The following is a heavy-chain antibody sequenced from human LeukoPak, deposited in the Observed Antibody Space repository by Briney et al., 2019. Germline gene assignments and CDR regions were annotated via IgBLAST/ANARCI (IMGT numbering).Heavy chain of an antibody. D-gene: IGHD1-26*01. CDR1: GFTFSSYG. V-gene: IGHV3-30*18. CDR3: AKTIGSYPPYYFDY. CDR2: ISYDGSNK. Sequence: PGRSLRLSCAASGFTFSSYGMHWVRQAPGKGLEWVAVISYDGSNKYYADSVKGRFTISRDNSKNTLYLQMNSLRAEGTAAYYCAKTIGSYPPYYFDYWGQGTLVTVSS. J-gene: IGHJ4*02.